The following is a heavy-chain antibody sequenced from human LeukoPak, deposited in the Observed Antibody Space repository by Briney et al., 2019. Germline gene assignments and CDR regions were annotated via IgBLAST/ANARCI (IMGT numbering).Heavy chain of an antibody. V-gene: IGHV4-34*01. CDR2: INHSGST. D-gene: IGHD6-13*01. CDR3: ARGVAAAGMGSANNWFDP. J-gene: IGHJ5*02. CDR1: GGSFSGYY. Sequence: SETLSLTCAVYGGSFSGYYWSWIRQPPGKGLEWIGEINHSGSTNYNPSLKSRVTISVDTSKNQFPLKLSSVTAADTAVYYCARGVAAAGMGSANNWFDPWGQGTLVTVSS.